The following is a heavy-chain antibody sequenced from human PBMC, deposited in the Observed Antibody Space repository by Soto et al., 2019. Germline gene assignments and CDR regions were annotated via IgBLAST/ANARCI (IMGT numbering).Heavy chain of an antibody. D-gene: IGHD3-16*02. J-gene: IGHJ4*02. V-gene: IGHV3-21*01. CDR2: ISSSSSYI. Sequence: GGSLRLSCAASGFTFSSYSMNWVRQAPGKGLEWVSSISSSSSYIYYADSVKGRFTISRDNAKNSLYLQMNSLRAEDTAVYYCARDSQSKYRKSSTFDYWGQGTLVTVSS. CDR3: ARDSQSKYRKSSTFDY. CDR1: GFTFSSYS.